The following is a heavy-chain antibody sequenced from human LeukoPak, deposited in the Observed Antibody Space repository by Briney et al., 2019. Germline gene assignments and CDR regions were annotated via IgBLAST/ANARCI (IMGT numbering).Heavy chain of an antibody. J-gene: IGHJ5*02. D-gene: IGHD3-22*01. CDR1: GFTFRNYG. CDR3: AKDGRALYYFDGSGFINWFDL. CDR2: FSYDVTNK. Sequence: PGGSLRLSCVASGFTFRNYGMHWVRLAPGKGLEWVAFFSYDVTNKYHARSVKGRFTVSRGISQNTLYLQMNSLRPEDTAVYYCAKDGRALYYFDGSGFINWFDLWGQGTLVSVSS. V-gene: IGHV3-30*18.